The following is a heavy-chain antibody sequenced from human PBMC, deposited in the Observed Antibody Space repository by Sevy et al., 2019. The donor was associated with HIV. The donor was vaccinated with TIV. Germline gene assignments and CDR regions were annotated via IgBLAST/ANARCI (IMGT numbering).Heavy chain of an antibody. Sequence: GGSLRLSCAASGFTFSAYWMNWVRQAPGKGLEWVANIKSDGSDKHYVDSVEGRFTISRDNAKNSLYLQMKSLRVEDTAVYYCAQETVGRFDSWGQGTLVTVSS. J-gene: IGHJ4*02. CDR1: GFTFSAYW. CDR2: IKSDGSDK. CDR3: AQETVGRFDS. D-gene: IGHD3-16*01. V-gene: IGHV3-7*01.